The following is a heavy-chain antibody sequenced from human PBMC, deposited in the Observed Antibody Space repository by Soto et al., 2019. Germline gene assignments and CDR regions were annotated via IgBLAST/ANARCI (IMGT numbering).Heavy chain of an antibody. Sequence: GGSLRLSCAASGFTFSNYGMSWVRQAPGKGLEWVSHISGSGTNIYYAGSVKGRFTVSRDIAKNSLFLQMNSLRDEDTAVYYCARCRYSYGYDFDSWGQGTLVTVSS. J-gene: IGHJ4*02. CDR3: ARCRYSYGYDFDS. V-gene: IGHV3-48*02. CDR1: GFTFSNYG. D-gene: IGHD5-18*01. CDR2: ISGSGTNI.